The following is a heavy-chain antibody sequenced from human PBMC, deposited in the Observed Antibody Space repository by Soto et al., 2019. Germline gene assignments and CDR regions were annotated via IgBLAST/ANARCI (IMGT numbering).Heavy chain of an antibody. D-gene: IGHD7-27*01. CDR2: IIPILGIA. CDR3: ASAPGDSGAFDI. Sequence: QVQLVQSGAEVKKPGSSVKVSCKASGGTFSSYTISWVRQAPGQGLEWMGRIIPILGIANYAQKFQGRVTIPADKSTSTAYMELSSLRSEDTAVYYCASAPGDSGAFDIWGQGTMVTVSS. V-gene: IGHV1-69*02. CDR1: GGTFSSYT. J-gene: IGHJ3*02.